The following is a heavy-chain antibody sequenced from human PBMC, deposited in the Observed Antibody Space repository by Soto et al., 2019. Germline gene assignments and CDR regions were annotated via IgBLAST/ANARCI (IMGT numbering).Heavy chain of an antibody. CDR2: IIPIFGTA. CDR3: ARHVPAAGYYYGMDV. V-gene: IGHV1-69*12. D-gene: IGHD2-2*01. Sequence: QVQLVQSGAEVKKPGSSVKVSCKASGGTFSSYAISWVRQAPGQGLEWMGGIIPIFGTANYAHKFQGRGTITAEESTSTAYMELSSLRSEDTAVYYCARHVPAAGYYYGMDVWGQGTTVTVSS. CDR1: GGTFSSYA. J-gene: IGHJ6*02.